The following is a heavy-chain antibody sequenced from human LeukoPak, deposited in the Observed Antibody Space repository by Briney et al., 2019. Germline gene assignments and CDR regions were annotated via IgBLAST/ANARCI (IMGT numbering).Heavy chain of an antibody. CDR2: INPSGGST. D-gene: IGHD4-23*01. V-gene: IGHV1-46*01. J-gene: IGHJ3*02. CDR3: ASFYYNLGYGGFDI. CDR1: GYTFTSYY. Sequence: ASVKVSCKASGYTFTSYYMHWVGQAPGQGLEWMGIINPSGGSTSYAQKFQGRVTMTRDMSTSTVYMELSSLRSEDTAVYYCASFYYNLGYGGFDIWGQGTMVTVSS.